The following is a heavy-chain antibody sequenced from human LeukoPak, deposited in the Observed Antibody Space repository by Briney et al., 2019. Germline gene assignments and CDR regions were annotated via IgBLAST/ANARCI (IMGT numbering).Heavy chain of an antibody. Sequence: GASVKVSCKASGYTFTGYYMHWVRQAPGQGLEWMGWINPNSGGTNYAQKFQGRVTMTRDTSISTAYMELSRLRSDDTAVYYCARGRITIFGVVKDAFDIWGQGTMVTVSS. CDR1: GYTFTGYY. CDR3: ARGRITIFGVVKDAFDI. D-gene: IGHD3-3*01. V-gene: IGHV1-2*02. J-gene: IGHJ3*02. CDR2: INPNSGGT.